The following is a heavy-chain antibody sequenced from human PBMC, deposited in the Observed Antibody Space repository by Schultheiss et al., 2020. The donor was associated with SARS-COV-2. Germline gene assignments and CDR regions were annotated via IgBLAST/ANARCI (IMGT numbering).Heavy chain of an antibody. Sequence: GGSLRLSCAASGFTFSSYSMNWVRQAPGKGLEWVSSIISSSSYIYYADSVKGRFTISRDNAKNSLYLQMNSLRAEDTAVYYCARDSPWLRTYYYYGMDVWVQVTTVTVSS. D-gene: IGHD5-12*01. V-gene: IGHV3-21*01. CDR3: ARDSPWLRTYYYYGMDV. J-gene: IGHJ6*02. CDR1: GFTFSSYS. CDR2: IISSSSYI.